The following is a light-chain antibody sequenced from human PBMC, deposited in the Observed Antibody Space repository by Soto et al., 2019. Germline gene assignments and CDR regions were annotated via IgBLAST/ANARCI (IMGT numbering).Light chain of an antibody. J-gene: IGKJ3*01. CDR3: PQHSSYPFT. V-gene: IGKV1-17*01. CDR2: DAC. CDR1: QDIRND. Sequence: DIQMTQSPSSLSASVGDRVTITCRASQDIRNDLGWFQQKPGKAPERLIDDACSLQSGVPSRVSGRGSGTEFTLTISSLQPEDFATYYCPQHSSYPFTFGPGTKVDIK.